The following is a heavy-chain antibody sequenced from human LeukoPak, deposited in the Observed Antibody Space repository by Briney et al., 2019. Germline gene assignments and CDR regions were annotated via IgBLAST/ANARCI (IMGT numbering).Heavy chain of an antibody. V-gene: IGHV3-23*01. CDR2: ISGSGGST. Sequence: PGGSLRLSCAASGFTFSSYGMSWVRQAPGKGLEWVSAISGSGGSTYYADSVKGRFTISRENSKNTLYLQMNSLRAEDTAVYYCAKDGVGGNYYVYWGQGTLVTVSS. D-gene: IGHD1-26*01. J-gene: IGHJ4*02. CDR3: AKDGVGGNYYVY. CDR1: GFTFSSYG.